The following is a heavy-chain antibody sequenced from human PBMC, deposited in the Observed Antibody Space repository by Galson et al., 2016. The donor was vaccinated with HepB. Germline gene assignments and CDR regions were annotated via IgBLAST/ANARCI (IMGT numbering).Heavy chain of an antibody. CDR2: IHYSGNS. Sequence: SETLSLTCTVSGGSISSNNYYWAWVRQSPGKGLEYIASIHYSGNSYCKPSLASRATISVDTSKSQFSLKVRSVSAADTAVYYCARNAGYSYENYYMDVWGKGTTVTVSS. CDR1: GGSISSNNYY. J-gene: IGHJ6*03. V-gene: IGHV4-39*01. CDR3: ARNAGYSYENYYMDV. D-gene: IGHD5-18*01.